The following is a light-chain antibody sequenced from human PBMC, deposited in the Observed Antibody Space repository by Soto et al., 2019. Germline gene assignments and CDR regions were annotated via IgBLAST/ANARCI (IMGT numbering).Light chain of an antibody. Sequence: DIQLTQSPSFLSATLGDRVTITFRASQGISSYLAWYQQKPGKAPKLLIYAASTLQSGVPSRFSGSGSGTEFTLTISSLQPEDFATYYCQQLNSYPSTFGGGTKVDIK. CDR2: AAS. J-gene: IGKJ4*01. CDR1: QGISSY. CDR3: QQLNSYPST. V-gene: IGKV1-9*01.